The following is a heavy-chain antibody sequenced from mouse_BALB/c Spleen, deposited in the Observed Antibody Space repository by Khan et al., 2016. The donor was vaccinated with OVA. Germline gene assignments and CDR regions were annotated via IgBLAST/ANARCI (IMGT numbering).Heavy chain of an antibody. V-gene: IGHV3-5*02. Sequence: EVELVESGPGLAKPSQTVSLTCTVTGISITTRNYRWSWIRQFPGNKLEWIGYIYYSGTITYNPSLTSRATITRDTSKNQFFLEMNSLTAEDTATYYCARDEYYGYWYFDVWGAGTTVTVSS. D-gene: IGHD1-1*01. J-gene: IGHJ1*01. CDR3: ARDEYYGYWYFDV. CDR2: IYYSGTI. CDR1: GISITTRNYR.